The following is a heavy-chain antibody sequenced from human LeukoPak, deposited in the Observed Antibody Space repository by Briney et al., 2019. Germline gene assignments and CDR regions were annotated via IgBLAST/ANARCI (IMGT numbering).Heavy chain of an antibody. V-gene: IGHV1-24*01. D-gene: IGHD6-19*01. CDR3: AATNGSGLRFDY. J-gene: IGHJ4*02. CDR2: FDPEDGET. Sequence: SVKVSCKVSGYTLTELSMHWVRQAPGKGLEWMGGFDPEDGETIYAQKFQGRVTMTEDTSTDTAYMELSSLRSEDTAVYYCAATNGSGLRFDYWGQGTLVTVSS. CDR1: GYTLTELS.